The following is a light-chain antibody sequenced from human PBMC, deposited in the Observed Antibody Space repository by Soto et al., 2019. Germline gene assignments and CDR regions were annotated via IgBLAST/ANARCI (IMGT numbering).Light chain of an antibody. CDR2: LNSGGSH. CDR1: SGHSSYA. J-gene: IGLJ3*02. Sequence: QPVLTQSPSASASLGASVKLTCTLSSGHSSYAIAWHQQQPEKGPRYLMKLNSGGSHSKGAGIPDRFSGSSPGAERYLTLSGLQSEDEADYYCQTWGTGIPVFGGGTKLTLL. CDR3: QTWGTGIPV. V-gene: IGLV4-69*01.